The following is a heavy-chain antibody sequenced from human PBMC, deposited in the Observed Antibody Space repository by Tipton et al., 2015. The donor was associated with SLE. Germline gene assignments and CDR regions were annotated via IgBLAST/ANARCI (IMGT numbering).Heavy chain of an antibody. J-gene: IGHJ4*02. CDR2: ISAYNGNT. V-gene: IGHV1-18*04. D-gene: IGHD3-16*01. CDR3: ARGAITFGGSDY. CDR1: GYAFTGYY. Sequence: QSGAEVKKPGASVKVSCKASGYAFTGYYMHWVRQAPGQGLEWMGWISAYNGNTNYAQKLQGRVTMTTDTSTSTAYMELGSLRSDDTAVYYCARGAITFGGSDYWGQGTLVTVSS.